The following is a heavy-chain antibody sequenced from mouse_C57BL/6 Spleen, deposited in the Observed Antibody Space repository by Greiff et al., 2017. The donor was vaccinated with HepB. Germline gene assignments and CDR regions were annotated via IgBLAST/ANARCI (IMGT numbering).Heavy chain of an antibody. CDR2: INPNNGGT. V-gene: IGHV1-26*01. CDR1: GYTFTDYY. J-gene: IGHJ4*01. Sequence: VQLQQSGPELVKPGASVKISCKASGYTFTDYYMNWVKQSHGKSLEWIGDINPNNGGTSYNQKFKGKATLTVDKSSSTAYMELRSLTSEDSAVYYCARLSYYSNLDYWGQGTSVTVSS. CDR3: ARLSYYSNLDY. D-gene: IGHD2-5*01.